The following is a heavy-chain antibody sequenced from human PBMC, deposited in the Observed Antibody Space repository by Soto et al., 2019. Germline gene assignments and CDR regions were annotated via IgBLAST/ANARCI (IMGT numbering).Heavy chain of an antibody. D-gene: IGHD3-10*01. CDR2: IWYDGSNK. V-gene: IGHV3-33*01. CDR3: ASHDYGRNYYYYGMDV. J-gene: IGHJ6*02. Sequence: QVQLVESGGGVVQPGRSLRLSCAASGFTFSSYGMHWVRQAPGKGLEWVAVIWYDGSNKYYADSVKGRFTISRDNSKNTLYLQMNSLRAEHTAVYYCASHDYGRNYYYYGMDVWCQGTTVTVSS. CDR1: GFTFSSYG.